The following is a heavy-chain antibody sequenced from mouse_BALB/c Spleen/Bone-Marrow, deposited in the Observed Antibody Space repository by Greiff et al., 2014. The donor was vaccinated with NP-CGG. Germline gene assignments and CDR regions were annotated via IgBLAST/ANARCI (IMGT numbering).Heavy chain of an antibody. CDR3: ARVYGNYDAMDY. CDR1: GYTFTTYT. D-gene: IGHD2-1*01. Sequence: VQLQQSGAELARSGASVKMSCRASGYTFTTYTMHWVKQRPGQGLEWIGYINPSSGYTYYNQKFKDKATLTADKSSSAAYLQLSSLTSEDSAVYYCARVYGNYDAMDYWGQGTSVTVSS. V-gene: IGHV1-4*01. J-gene: IGHJ4*01. CDR2: INPSSGYT.